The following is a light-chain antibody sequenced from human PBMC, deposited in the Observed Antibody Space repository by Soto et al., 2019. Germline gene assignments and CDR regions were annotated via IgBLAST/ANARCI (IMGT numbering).Light chain of an antibody. J-gene: IGKJ2*01. CDR3: QQTYSTPFT. CDR2: AAS. Sequence: DIQMTQSPSSLSASVGDRVTITCRASQSITTYLNWYEQKPGKAPKLLIYAASSLQSGVPSRFSGSGSGTHLTLTISSLQPEDFAAYYCQQTYSTPFTFGQGTKLEIK. CDR1: QSITTY. V-gene: IGKV1-39*01.